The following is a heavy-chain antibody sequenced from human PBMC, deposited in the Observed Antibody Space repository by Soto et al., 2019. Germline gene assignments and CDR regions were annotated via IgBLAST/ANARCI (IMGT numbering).Heavy chain of an antibody. CDR1: GYTFTSYG. Sequence: QVHLVQSGAEVKKPGASVKVSCKASGYTFTSYGITWVRQAPGQGLEWMGWISAHNGNTDYAQKLQGRVIVTRDTPTSTAYMELRSLRSDDTAVYYCARVRYGDYWGQGALVTVSS. J-gene: IGHJ4*02. CDR2: ISAHNGNT. D-gene: IGHD1-1*01. CDR3: ARVRYGDY. V-gene: IGHV1-18*01.